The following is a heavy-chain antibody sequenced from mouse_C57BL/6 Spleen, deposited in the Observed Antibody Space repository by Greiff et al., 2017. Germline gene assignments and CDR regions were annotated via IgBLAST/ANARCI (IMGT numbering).Heavy chain of an antibody. D-gene: IGHD4-1*01. V-gene: IGHV1-26*01. Sequence: EVQLQQSGPELVKPGASVKISCKASGYTFTDYYMNWVKQSHGKSLEWIGDINPNNGGTSYNQKFKGKATLTVDKSSSTAYMELRSLTSEDSAVYYCARELTGTGGYFDYWGQGTTLTVSS. CDR1: GYTFTDYY. CDR2: INPNNGGT. CDR3: ARELTGTGGYFDY. J-gene: IGHJ2*01.